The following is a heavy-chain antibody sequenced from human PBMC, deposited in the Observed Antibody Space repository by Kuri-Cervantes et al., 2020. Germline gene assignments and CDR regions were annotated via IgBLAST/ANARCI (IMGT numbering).Heavy chain of an antibody. V-gene: IGHV3-33*01. J-gene: IGHJ4*02. D-gene: IGHD5-12*01. CDR1: GFTFSSYG. Sequence: LSLTCAASGFTFSSYGMHWVRQAPGKGPEWVAVIWYDGSNKYYADSVKGRFTISRDNSKNTLYLQMNSLRAEDTAVYYCARVPHSVATTRYYFDYWGQGTLVTVSS. CDR2: IWYDGSNK. CDR3: ARVPHSVATTRYYFDY.